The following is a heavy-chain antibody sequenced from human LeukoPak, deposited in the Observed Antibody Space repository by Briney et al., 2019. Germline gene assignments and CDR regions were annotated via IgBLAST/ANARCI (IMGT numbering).Heavy chain of an antibody. D-gene: IGHD6-19*01. Sequence: GGSLRLSCATSGFTFSSYWMSWVRQAPGKGLEWVANIKQDGSEKYYVDSLKGRFTISRDNATKSLDLQMNSLRAEDTAVYYCAREVGGWYVYLDYWGRGTLVTVSS. CDR1: GFTFSSYW. V-gene: IGHV3-7*01. J-gene: IGHJ4*02. CDR2: IKQDGSEK. CDR3: AREVGGWYVYLDY.